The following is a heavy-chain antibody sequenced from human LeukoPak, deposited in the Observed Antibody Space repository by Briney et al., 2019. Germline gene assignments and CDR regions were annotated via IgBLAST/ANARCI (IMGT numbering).Heavy chain of an antibody. CDR2: IFHAGNI. J-gene: IGHJ4*02. D-gene: IGHD1-26*01. Sequence: KASETLSLTCAVSGDSFYSTNWWSWVRQPPGKGPEWIAEIFHAGNINYNPSLKSRVTISMDKSKSQFSLNLSSMTAADTAVYYCARVRDGSRFDYWGQGALVTVSS. V-gene: IGHV4-4*02. CDR1: GDSFYSTNW. CDR3: ARVRDGSRFDY.